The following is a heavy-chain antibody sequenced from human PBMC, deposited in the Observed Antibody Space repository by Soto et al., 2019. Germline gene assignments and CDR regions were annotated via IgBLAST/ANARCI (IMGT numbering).Heavy chain of an antibody. J-gene: IGHJ6*02. V-gene: IGHV1-69*01. CDR3: ARSSPYIVVRKPTGNQDYYGMDV. Sequence: VQLVQSGAEVKKPGSSVKVLCKASGGTFSNYTISWVRQAPGQGLEWMGGIIPVFGTTDYEQKFQGRVTITADGSTSTAYMKLSSLRSADTAVYYCARSSPYIVVRKPTGNQDYYGMDVWGQGTTVTVSS. CDR2: IIPVFGTT. CDR1: GGTFSNYT. D-gene: IGHD2-2*01.